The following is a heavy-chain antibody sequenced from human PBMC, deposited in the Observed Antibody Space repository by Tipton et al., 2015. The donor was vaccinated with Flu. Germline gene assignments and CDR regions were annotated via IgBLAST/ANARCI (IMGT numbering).Heavy chain of an antibody. CDR2: IYDSGST. V-gene: IGHV4-59*08. Sequence: LRLSCTVSGGSITTYYWSWIRQSPGKGLEWIGYIYDSGSTNYNPSLKSRVTISVDTSKNQFSLKLTSVTAADTAVYYCARRDYDILTGSRAFDIWGQGTMVTVS. J-gene: IGHJ3*02. D-gene: IGHD3-9*01. CDR1: GGSITTYY. CDR3: ARRDYDILTGSRAFDI.